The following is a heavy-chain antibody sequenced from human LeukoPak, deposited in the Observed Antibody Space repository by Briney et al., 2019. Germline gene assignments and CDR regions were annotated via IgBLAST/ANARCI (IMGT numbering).Heavy chain of an antibody. Sequence: PGGSLRLSCAASGFIFSDYWMNWVRQVPGKGLEWVANINEVGTKEDCVDSVRGRFTISRDNTKNTLYLQMNSLRAEDTALYYCATRESSMARTHWGQGTLVTVSS. J-gene: IGHJ4*02. CDR2: INEVGTKE. CDR3: ATRESSMARTH. CDR1: GFIFSDYW. V-gene: IGHV3-7*01. D-gene: IGHD3-10*01.